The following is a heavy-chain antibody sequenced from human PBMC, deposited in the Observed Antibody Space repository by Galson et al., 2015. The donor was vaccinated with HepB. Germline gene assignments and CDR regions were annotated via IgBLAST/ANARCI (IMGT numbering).Heavy chain of an antibody. Sequence: SVKVSCKASGYTFTGYYMHWVRQAPGQGLEWMGRINPNSGGTNYAQKFQGRVTMTRDTSISTAYMELSRLRSDDTAVYYCARETEWSTFMDVWGKGTTVTVSS. CDR1: GYTFTGYY. J-gene: IGHJ6*03. CDR3: ARETEWSTFMDV. V-gene: IGHV1-2*06. CDR2: INPNSGGT. D-gene: IGHD3-3*01.